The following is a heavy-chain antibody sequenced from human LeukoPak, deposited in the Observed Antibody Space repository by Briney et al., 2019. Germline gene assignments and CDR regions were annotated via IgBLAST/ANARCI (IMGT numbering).Heavy chain of an antibody. Sequence: GGSLRLSCAASGFTFSSYAMTWVRQAPGKGLQWVSTIRATAGTTYYTDSVKGRFTISRDNSKNTVFLQMNSLRAEDTAVYYCAKGGYTSHYDYWGQGILVTVPS. CDR3: AKGGYTSHYDY. V-gene: IGHV3-23*01. J-gene: IGHJ4*02. CDR1: GFTFSSYA. D-gene: IGHD5-12*01. CDR2: IRATAGTT.